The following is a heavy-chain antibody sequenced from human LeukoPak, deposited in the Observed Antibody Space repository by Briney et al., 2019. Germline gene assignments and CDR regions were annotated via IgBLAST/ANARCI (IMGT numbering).Heavy chain of an antibody. D-gene: IGHD1-26*01. V-gene: IGHV3-21*01. J-gene: IGHJ4*02. CDR1: GFTFSSYS. Sequence: GGSLRLSCAASGFTFSSYSMNLVRQAPGKGLEWVSSISSSSSYIYYADSVKGRFTISRDNAKNSLYLQMNSLRAEDTAVYYCARDPSGSYYVDYWGQGTLVTVSS. CDR3: ARDPSGSYYVDY. CDR2: ISSSSSYI.